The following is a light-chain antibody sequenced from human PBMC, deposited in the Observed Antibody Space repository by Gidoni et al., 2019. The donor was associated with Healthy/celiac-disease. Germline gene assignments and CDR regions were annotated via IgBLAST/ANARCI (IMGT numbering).Light chain of an antibody. CDR2: LGS. CDR1: QSLLHSNGYNY. CDR3: MQALQTPLSS. J-gene: IGKJ2*04. Sequence: DIVMTQSPLSLPVTPGEPASISCRSSQSLLHSNGYNYLDWYLQKSGQSQQLLIYLGSNRASGVPDRFSGRGSGTDFTLKISRVEAEDVGVYYCMQALQTPLSSFGQGTKLEIK. V-gene: IGKV2-28*01.